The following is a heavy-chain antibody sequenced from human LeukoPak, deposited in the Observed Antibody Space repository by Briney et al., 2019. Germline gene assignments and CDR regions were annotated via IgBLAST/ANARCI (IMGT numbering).Heavy chain of an antibody. CDR3: ARTVIAVAANWFDP. CDR2: IRSSSSII. Sequence: GSLRLSCAASGLTFSSYSMNWVRQAPGKGLEWVSYIRSSSSIISYADSVKGRFTISRDNAKNSLYLQMNSLRDEDTAVYYCARTVIAVAANWFDPWGQGTLVTVSS. V-gene: IGHV3-48*02. J-gene: IGHJ5*02. D-gene: IGHD6-19*01. CDR1: GLTFSSYS.